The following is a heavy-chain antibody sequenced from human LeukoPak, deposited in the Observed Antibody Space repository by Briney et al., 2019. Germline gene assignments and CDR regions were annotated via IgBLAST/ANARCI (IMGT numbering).Heavy chain of an antibody. CDR2: ISYNGDT. CDR1: GGSIGSGGYY. CDR3: ARGRLISTADF. D-gene: IGHD6-13*01. V-gene: IGHV4-31*03. Sequence: SETLSLTCTVSGGSIGSGGYYWTWIRQHPGKGLEWIGYISYNGDTYYNPSLKSRVTISGDTSGNQFSLKLRSVNAADTAVYYCARGRLISTADFWGQGTLITVPS. J-gene: IGHJ4*02.